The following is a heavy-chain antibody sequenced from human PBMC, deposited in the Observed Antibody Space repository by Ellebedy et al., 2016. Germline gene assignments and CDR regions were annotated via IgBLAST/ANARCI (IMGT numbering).Heavy chain of an antibody. CDR2: ISWNSGSI. D-gene: IGHD3-3*01. CDR3: AKSYRITIFGVVRHDAFDI. V-gene: IGHV3-9*01. CDR1: GFTFSSYA. Sequence: GGSLRLSXAASGFTFSSYAMHWVRQAPGKGLEWVSGISWNSGSIGYADSVKGRFTISRDNAKNSLYLQMNSLRAEDTAVYYCAKSYRITIFGVVRHDAFDIWGQGTMVTVSS. J-gene: IGHJ3*02.